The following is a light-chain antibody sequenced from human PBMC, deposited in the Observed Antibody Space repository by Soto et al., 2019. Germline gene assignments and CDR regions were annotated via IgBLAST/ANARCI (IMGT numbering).Light chain of an antibody. Sequence: EIVLTQSPATLSLSPGERATLSCRASQSVNSFLAWYQQKPGQAPRLLIYDASNRATGIPARFSGSGSETDFTLTISSLEPEDFAVYYCQQRSSWPVTFGQGTRLEMK. V-gene: IGKV3-11*01. CDR2: DAS. J-gene: IGKJ5*01. CDR3: QQRSSWPVT. CDR1: QSVNSF.